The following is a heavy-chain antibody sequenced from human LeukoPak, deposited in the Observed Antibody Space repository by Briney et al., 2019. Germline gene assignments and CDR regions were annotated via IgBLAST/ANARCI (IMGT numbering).Heavy chain of an antibody. CDR2: INPNSGGT. D-gene: IGHD5-18*01. V-gene: IGHV1-2*06. CDR3: ARSWGAVDTAMVGSAYYYYGMDV. Sequence: ASVKVSCKASGYTFTGYYMHWVRQAPGQGLEWMGRINPNSGGTNYAQKFQGRVTMTRDTSISTAYMELSRLGSDDTAVYYCARSWGAVDTAMVGSAYYYYGMDVWGQGTTVTVSS. CDR1: GYTFTGYY. J-gene: IGHJ6*02.